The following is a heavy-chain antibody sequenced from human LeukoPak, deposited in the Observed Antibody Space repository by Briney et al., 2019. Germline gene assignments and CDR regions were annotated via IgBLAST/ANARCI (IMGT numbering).Heavy chain of an antibody. CDR2: IWYDGSNK. J-gene: IGHJ4*02. D-gene: IGHD3-10*01. CDR1: GFTFSSYG. Sequence: PGGSLRLSCAASGFTFSSYGMHWVRQAPGKGLEWVAVIWYDGSNKYYADSVKGRFTISRDNSKNTLYLQMNSLRAEDTALYYCAKGITMVRGATGTDYWGQGTLVTVSS. V-gene: IGHV3-30*02. CDR3: AKGITMVRGATGTDY.